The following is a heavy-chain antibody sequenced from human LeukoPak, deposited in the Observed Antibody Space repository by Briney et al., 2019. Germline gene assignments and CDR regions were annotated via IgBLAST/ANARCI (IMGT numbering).Heavy chain of an antibody. Sequence: PSETLSLTCTVSGGSISSGGYYWSWIRQPPGKGLEWIGYIYHSGSTYYNPSLKSRVTISVDRSKNQFSLKLSSVTAADTAVYYCARDLLEGSFLLYFDYWGQGTLVTVSS. CDR1: GGSISSGGYY. J-gene: IGHJ4*02. D-gene: IGHD1-26*01. CDR3: ARDLLEGSFLLYFDY. CDR2: IYHSGST. V-gene: IGHV4-30-2*01.